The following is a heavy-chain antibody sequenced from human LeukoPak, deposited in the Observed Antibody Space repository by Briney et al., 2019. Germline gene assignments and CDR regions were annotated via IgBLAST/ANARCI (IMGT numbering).Heavy chain of an antibody. J-gene: IGHJ6*04. CDR2: IKQDGSEK. CDR3: AGEAPAYYYGMDV. Sequence: GGSLRLSCAASGFTFSSYWMSWVRQAPGKGLEWVANIKQDGSEKYYVDSVKGRFTISRDNAKNSLYLQMNSLRAEDTAVYYCAGEAPAYYYGMDVWAKGTTVTVSS. V-gene: IGHV3-7*01. CDR1: GFTFSSYW.